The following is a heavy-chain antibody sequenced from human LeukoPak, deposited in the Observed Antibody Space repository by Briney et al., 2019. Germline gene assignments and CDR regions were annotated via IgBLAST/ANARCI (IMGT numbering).Heavy chain of an antibody. J-gene: IGHJ6*03. CDR3: ARSYCSGGSCYYYMNV. V-gene: IGHV3-21*01. CDR1: GFTFSSYS. D-gene: IGHD2-15*01. Sequence: PGGSPRLSCAASGFTFSSYSMNWVRQAPGKGLEWVSSISSSSSYIYYADSVKGRFTISRDNAKNSLYLQMNSLRAEDTAVYYCARSYCSGGSCYYYMNVWGKGTTVTISS. CDR2: ISSSSSYI.